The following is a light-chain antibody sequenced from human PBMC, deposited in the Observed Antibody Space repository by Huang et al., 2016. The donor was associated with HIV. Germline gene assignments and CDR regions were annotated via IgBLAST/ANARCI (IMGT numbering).Light chain of an antibody. CDR2: GAS. Sequence: EIVMTQSPVTLSVSPGERATLSCKASQSVSNNLAWYQHKPGQAPRLLIYGASTRATGIPARFSGSGSGTEFTLTINSLESGDFAVYYCQQYNNWPPWTFGQGTKVEIK. J-gene: IGKJ1*01. CDR1: QSVSNN. V-gene: IGKV3-15*01. CDR3: QQYNNWPPWT.